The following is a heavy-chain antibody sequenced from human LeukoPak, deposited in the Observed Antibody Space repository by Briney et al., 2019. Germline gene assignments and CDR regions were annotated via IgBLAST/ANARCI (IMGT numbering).Heavy chain of an antibody. V-gene: IGHV1-69*04. D-gene: IGHD6-13*01. CDR3: ARDRLIAAAAHYAFDI. CDR1: GGTFSSYA. J-gene: IGHJ3*02. Sequence: GASVKVSCKASGGTFSSYAISWVRQAPGQGLEWRGRIIPILGIANYAQKFQGRVTITADKSTSTAYMELRSLRSDDTAVYYCARDRLIAAAAHYAFDIWGQGTMVTVSS. CDR2: IIPILGIA.